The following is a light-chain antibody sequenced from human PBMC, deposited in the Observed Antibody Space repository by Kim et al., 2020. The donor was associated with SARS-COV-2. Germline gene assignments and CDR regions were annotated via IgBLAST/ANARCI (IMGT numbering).Light chain of an antibody. CDR3: NSRDSSGNLVV. Sequence: ALGPTVRSTSQEHSLISYYASWYQQKPGQAPVLVIYGKNYRPTGIPDRFSGSSSGNTASLTITGAQAEDDADYYCNSRDSSGNLVVFGGGTQLTVL. V-gene: IGLV3-19*01. CDR2: GKN. CDR1: SLISYY. J-gene: IGLJ2*01.